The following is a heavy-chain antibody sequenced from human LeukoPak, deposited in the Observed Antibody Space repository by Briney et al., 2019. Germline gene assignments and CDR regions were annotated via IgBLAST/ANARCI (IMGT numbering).Heavy chain of an antibody. CDR3: ARDYSNYGLYYYGMDV. Sequence: PSATLSLTCTVSGGSISSYYWSWIRQPPGKGLEWIGYIYYSGSTNYNPSLKSRVTISVDTSKNQFSLKLSSVTAADTAVYYCARDYSNYGLYYYGMDVWGQGTTVTVSS. CDR2: IYYSGST. CDR1: GGSISSYY. D-gene: IGHD4-11*01. V-gene: IGHV4-59*12. J-gene: IGHJ6*02.